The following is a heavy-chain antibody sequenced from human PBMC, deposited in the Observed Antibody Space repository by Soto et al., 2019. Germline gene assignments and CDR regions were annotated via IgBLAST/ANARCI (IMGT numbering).Heavy chain of an antibody. CDR3: ARGISWYVYHYYGLDV. CDR1: GGSFSGYY. Sequence: SETLSLTCAVYGGSFSGYYWSWIRQPPGKGLEWIGEINHSGSTNYNPSLKSRVTISVDTSKNQFSLKLSSVTAADTAVYYCARGISWYVYHYYGLDVWGQGTTVTVSS. D-gene: IGHD6-13*01. CDR2: INHSGST. V-gene: IGHV4-34*01. J-gene: IGHJ6*02.